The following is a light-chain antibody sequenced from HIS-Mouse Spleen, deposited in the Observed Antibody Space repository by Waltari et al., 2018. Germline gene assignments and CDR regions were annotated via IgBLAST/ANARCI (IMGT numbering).Light chain of an antibody. CDR3: QVWDSSSDHVV. V-gene: IGLV3-21*03. CDR2: DDS. CDR1: NIGSKS. Sequence: SYVLTQPPSVSVAPGNTARITCGGHNIGSKSVHCYQQKPGQAPVLVVYDDSDRPSGIPERFSGSNSGNTATLTISRVEAGDEADYYCQVWDSSSDHVVFGGGTKLTVL. J-gene: IGLJ2*01.